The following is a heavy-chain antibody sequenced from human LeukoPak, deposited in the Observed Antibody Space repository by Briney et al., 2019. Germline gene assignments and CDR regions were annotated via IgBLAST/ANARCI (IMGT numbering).Heavy chain of an antibody. J-gene: IGHJ3*02. CDR1: GYTLTELS. D-gene: IGHD2-15*01. Sequence: GASVKVSCKVSGYTLTELSMHWVRQAPGKGLEWMGGFDPEDGETIYAQKFQGRVTMTEDTSTGTAYMELSSLRSEDTAVYYCATALMTPNAFDIWGQGTMVTVSS. CDR3: ATALMTPNAFDI. CDR2: FDPEDGET. V-gene: IGHV1-24*01.